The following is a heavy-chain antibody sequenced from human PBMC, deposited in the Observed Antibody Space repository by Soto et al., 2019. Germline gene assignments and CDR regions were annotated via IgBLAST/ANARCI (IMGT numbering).Heavy chain of an antibody. CDR3: ARIQGPRGYYDSSGYYYWFDP. Sequence: SGPTLVNPTQTLTLTCTFSVFSLSTSGVGVGWIRQPPGKALEWLALIYWDDDKRYSPSLKSRLTITKDTSKSQVVLTMTNMDPVDTATYYCARIQGPRGYYDSSGYYYWFDPWGQGTLVTVSS. V-gene: IGHV2-5*02. CDR2: IYWDDDK. CDR1: VFSLSTSGVG. D-gene: IGHD3-22*01. J-gene: IGHJ5*02.